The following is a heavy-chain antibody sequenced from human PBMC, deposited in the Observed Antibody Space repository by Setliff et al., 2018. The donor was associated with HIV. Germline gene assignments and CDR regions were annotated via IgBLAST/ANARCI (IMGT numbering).Heavy chain of an antibody. CDR2: IYHSGST. CDR3: ARAAAGNTGPFDL. CDR1: GQSISSGNY. J-gene: IGHJ4*02. V-gene: IGHV4-38-2*01. Sequence: SETLSLTCAVSGQSISSGNYWGWIRQPPGKGLEWIGSIYHSGSTYYNPSLKSRVTISVDTSKNQFSLKLTSVTASDTAVYYCARAAAGNTGPFDLWGQGSPVTVSS. D-gene: IGHD4-17*01.